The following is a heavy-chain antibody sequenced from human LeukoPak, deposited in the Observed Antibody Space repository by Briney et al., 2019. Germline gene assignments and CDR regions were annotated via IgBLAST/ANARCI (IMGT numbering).Heavy chain of an antibody. Sequence: PGGSLRLSCAASGFTFRSYWMSWVRQAPGKGLEWVANIKQDGSEKYYVDSVKGRFTISRDNAKNSLYLQMNSLRAEDTAVYYCARDPLPYDSSGYYFYWGQGTLVTVSS. D-gene: IGHD3-22*01. CDR1: GFTFRSYW. CDR3: ARDPLPYDSSGYYFY. J-gene: IGHJ4*02. V-gene: IGHV3-7*03. CDR2: IKQDGSEK.